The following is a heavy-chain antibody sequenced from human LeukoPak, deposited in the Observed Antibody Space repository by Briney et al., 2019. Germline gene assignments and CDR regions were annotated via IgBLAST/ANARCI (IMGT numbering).Heavy chain of an antibody. CDR2: IYYSGST. J-gene: IGHJ4*02. CDR1: GGSISSGGYS. D-gene: IGHD4-17*01. CDR3: ARDPAIYGDYYFDY. Sequence: SETLSLTCAVSGGSISSGGYSWSWIRQPPGKGLEWIGYIYYSGSTYYNPSLKSRVTISVDTSKNQFSLKLSSVTAADTAVYYCARDPAIYGDYYFDYWGQGTLVTVSS. V-gene: IGHV4-30-4*07.